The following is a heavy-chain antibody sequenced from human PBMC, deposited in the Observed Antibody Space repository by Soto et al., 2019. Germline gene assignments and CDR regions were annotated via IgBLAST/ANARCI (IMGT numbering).Heavy chain of an antibody. V-gene: IGHV3-23*01. CDR1: GFTFSSYA. CDR2: IRGSGGST. D-gene: IGHD3-9*01. CDR3: AKDRRYDILTGYCYFDY. Sequence: PGGSLRLSSAASGFTFSSYAMSWVRQAPGQGLEWVSAIRGSGGSTYYADSVKGRFTISRDNSKNTLYLQMNSLRAEDTAVYYCAKDRRYDILTGYCYFDYWGQGTLGTVSS. J-gene: IGHJ4*02.